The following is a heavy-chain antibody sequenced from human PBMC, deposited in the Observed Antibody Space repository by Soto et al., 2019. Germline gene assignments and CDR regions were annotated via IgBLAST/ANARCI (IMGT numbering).Heavy chain of an antibody. Sequence: PSETLSLTCAVSGGSFTSNNWWTWVRQPPGQGLEWIGEIYRTGSTNYNPSLKSRVTISLDKSENQFSLTVTSLTAADTAVYYCASRDPGTSVDYWGQGTLATLSA. CDR1: GGSFTSNNW. D-gene: IGHD1-7*01. CDR2: IYRTGST. V-gene: IGHV4-4*02. J-gene: IGHJ4*02. CDR3: ASRDPGTSVDY.